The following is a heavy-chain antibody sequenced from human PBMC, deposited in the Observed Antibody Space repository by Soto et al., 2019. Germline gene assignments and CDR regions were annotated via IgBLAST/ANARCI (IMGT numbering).Heavy chain of an antibody. D-gene: IGHD3-22*01. Sequence: QGQLVQSGVEVKWPGASVKVSCKASRYDFKSYGISWVRQAPGQGLEWMGWISGYNGDTNSAQKLQGRVTMTTDTSRGTAYLELRSLRSDDTAMYYCARDVGDDSASYNAALDVWGQVTMVIVSS. V-gene: IGHV1-18*01. CDR2: ISGYNGDT. J-gene: IGHJ3*01. CDR3: ARDVGDDSASYNAALDV. CDR1: RYDFKSYG.